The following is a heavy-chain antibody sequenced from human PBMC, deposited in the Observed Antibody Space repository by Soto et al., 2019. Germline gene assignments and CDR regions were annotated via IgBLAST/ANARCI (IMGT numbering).Heavy chain of an antibody. CDR1: GDSVSSNSAA. D-gene: IGHD5-18*01. J-gene: IGHJ4*02. V-gene: IGHV6-1*01. CDR2: TYYRSKWYN. Sequence: PSQTLSLTCGISGDSVSSNSAAWNWIRQSPSRGLEWLGRTYYRSKWYNDYAVSVKSRITLNPDTSKNQFSLQLNSVTPEDTAVYYCARIQGYSYGSSYFDYWGQGTLVTVS. CDR3: ARIQGYSYGSSYFDY.